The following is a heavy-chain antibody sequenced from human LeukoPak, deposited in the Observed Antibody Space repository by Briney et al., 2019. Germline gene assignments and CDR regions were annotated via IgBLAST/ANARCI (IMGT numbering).Heavy chain of an antibody. D-gene: IGHD2-2*01. Sequence: PGGSLRLSCAASGFTFDDYAMHWVRQAPGKGLGWVSGISWNSGSIGYADSVKGRFTISRDNAKNSLYLQMNSLRAEDTALYYCAKDGDQLLRYFDYWGQGTLVTVSS. J-gene: IGHJ4*02. CDR1: GFTFDDYA. V-gene: IGHV3-9*01. CDR3: AKDGDQLLRYFDY. CDR2: ISWNSGSI.